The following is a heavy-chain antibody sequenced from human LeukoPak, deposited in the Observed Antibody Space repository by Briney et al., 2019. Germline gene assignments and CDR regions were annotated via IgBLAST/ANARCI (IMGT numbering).Heavy chain of an antibody. CDR2: MNPNSGNT. D-gene: IGHD6-13*01. Sequence: ASVKVSCKASGYTFTSYDINWVRQATGQGLEWMGWMNPNSGNTGYAQKFQGRVTMTRNTSISTAYMELSSLRSEDTAVYYCARGPLSSSWFFANYYFDYWGQGTLVTVSS. CDR1: GYTFTSYD. CDR3: ARGPLSSSWFFANYYFDY. V-gene: IGHV1-8*01. J-gene: IGHJ4*02.